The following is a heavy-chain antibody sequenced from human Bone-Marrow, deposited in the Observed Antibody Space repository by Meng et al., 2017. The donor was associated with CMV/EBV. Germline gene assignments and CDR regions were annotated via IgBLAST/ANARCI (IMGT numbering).Heavy chain of an antibody. CDR3: ARDKPHRSNYYDSSGIV. Sequence: GESLKIPCAGSGFTFSTYNMNWVRQAPGKGLEWVSSISSSGNYIYYADSVKGRFTISRDNAKNSLFLRMNNLRAEDTAVYYCARDKPHRSNYYDSSGIVWGQGALVTVSS. CDR2: ISSSGNYI. CDR1: GFTFSTYN. D-gene: IGHD3-22*01. J-gene: IGHJ4*02. V-gene: IGHV3-21*01.